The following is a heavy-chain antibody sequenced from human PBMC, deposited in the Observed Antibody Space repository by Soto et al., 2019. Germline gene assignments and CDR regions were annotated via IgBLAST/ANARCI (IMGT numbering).Heavy chain of an antibody. CDR3: ARGLRSSSWVAYYFDY. CDR1: GGSISSGGYY. CDR2: IYYSGST. D-gene: IGHD6-6*01. J-gene: IGHJ4*02. V-gene: IGHV4-31*03. Sequence: SETLSLTCTVSGGSISSGGYYWSWIRQHPGKGLEWIGYIYYSGSTYYNPSLKSRVTISVDTSKNQFSLKLSSVTAADTAVYYCARGLRSSSWVAYYFDYWGQGTLVTVSS.